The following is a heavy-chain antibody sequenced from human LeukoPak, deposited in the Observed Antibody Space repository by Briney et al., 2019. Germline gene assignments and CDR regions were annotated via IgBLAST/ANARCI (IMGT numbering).Heavy chain of an antibody. CDR1: GFTFDDYA. Sequence: GGSLRLSCAASGFTFDDYAMHWVRQAPGKGLEWVSGISWNSGSIGYADSVKGRFTISRDNAKNSLYLQMNSLRAEDTALYYCAKDLRPASHITMIASIGFDIWGQGTMVTVSS. D-gene: IGHD3-22*01. CDR2: ISWNSGSI. CDR3: AKDLRPASHITMIASIGFDI. J-gene: IGHJ3*02. V-gene: IGHV3-9*01.